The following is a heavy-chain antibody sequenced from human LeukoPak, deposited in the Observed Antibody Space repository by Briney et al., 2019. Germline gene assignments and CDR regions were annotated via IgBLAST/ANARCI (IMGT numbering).Heavy chain of an antibody. CDR3: ASIPDY. J-gene: IGHJ4*02. CDR1: GGSISSSSYY. CDR2: IYYSGST. V-gene: IGHV4-39*07. Sequence: SETLSLTCTVSGGSISSSSYYWGWIRQPPGKGLEWIGSIYYSGSTYYNPSLKSRVTISIDTSKNQSSLKLSSVTAADTAVYYCASIPDYWGQGTLVTVSS.